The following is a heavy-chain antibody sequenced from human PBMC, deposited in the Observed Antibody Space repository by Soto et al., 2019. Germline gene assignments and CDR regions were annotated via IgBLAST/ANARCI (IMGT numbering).Heavy chain of an antibody. CDR2: IYHSGST. CDR1: GASISIGDYS. D-gene: IGHD5-12*01. V-gene: IGHV4-30-2*01. CDR3: AAGGGLPRYY. Sequence: SETLSLTCNVSGASISIGDYSWSWIRQPPGKGLEWIGYIYHSGSTYYNPSLKSRVTISVDRSKNQFSLKLSSVTAADTAVYYCAAGGGLPRYYWGQGTLVTVSS. J-gene: IGHJ4*02.